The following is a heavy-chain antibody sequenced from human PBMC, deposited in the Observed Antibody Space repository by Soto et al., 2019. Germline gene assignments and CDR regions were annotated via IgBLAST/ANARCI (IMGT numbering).Heavy chain of an antibody. CDR2: IYYSGST. J-gene: IGHJ4*02. CDR1: GGSISSYY. Sequence: SETLSLTCTVSGGSISSYYWSWIRQPPGKGLEWIGYIYYSGSTYYNPSLKSRVTISVDTSKNQFSLKLSSVTAADTAVYYCARGIYDILTTVTTNDYWGQGSLVTVPS. D-gene: IGHD3-9*01. CDR3: ARGIYDILTTVTTNDY. V-gene: IGHV4-59*01.